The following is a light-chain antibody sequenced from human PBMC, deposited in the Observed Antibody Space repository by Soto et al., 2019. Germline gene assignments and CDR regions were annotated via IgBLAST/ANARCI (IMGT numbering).Light chain of an antibody. V-gene: IGKV3-20*01. CDR3: QQYCSSPRT. Sequence: EIVLTQSPGTLSLSPGERATLSCRASQSVSSNYLAWYQQKPGQAPRLLIYGASSRATGIPDRFSGSGSGTDFTLTISRLEPEDSAVYYCQQYCSSPRTFDQGTKVEIK. CDR1: QSVSSNY. J-gene: IGKJ1*01. CDR2: GAS.